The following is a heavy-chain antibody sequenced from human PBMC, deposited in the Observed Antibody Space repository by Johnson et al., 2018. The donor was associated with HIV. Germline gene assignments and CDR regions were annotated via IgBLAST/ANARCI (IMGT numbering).Heavy chain of an antibody. Sequence: VQLVESGGGVVQPGRSLRLSCAASGFTVSSNYMSWVRQAPGKGLEWVSVIYSGGSTYYADSVKGRFTFSSDNSKDTLYLQMNSRRVEDTAVYYCARGLGDSRVGDGYDSWGQGTMVTGSS. V-gene: IGHV3-66*01. D-gene: IGHD4-17*01. J-gene: IGHJ3*02. CDR1: GFTVSSNY. CDR2: IYSGGST. CDR3: ARGLGDSRVGDGYDS.